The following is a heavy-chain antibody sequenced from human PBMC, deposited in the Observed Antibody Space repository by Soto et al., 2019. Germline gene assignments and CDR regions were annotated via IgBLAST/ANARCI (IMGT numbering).Heavy chain of an antibody. D-gene: IGHD2-2*01. CDR1: GYTFTSYD. Sequence: ASVKVSCKASGYTFTSYDINWVRQATGQGLEWMGWMNPNSGNTGYAQKFQGRVTMTRNTSISTAYMELSSLRSEDTAVYYCARYCSSTSCLGGGAFDIWGQGTMVTVS. CDR3: ARYCSSTSCLGGGAFDI. V-gene: IGHV1-8*01. J-gene: IGHJ3*02. CDR2: MNPNSGNT.